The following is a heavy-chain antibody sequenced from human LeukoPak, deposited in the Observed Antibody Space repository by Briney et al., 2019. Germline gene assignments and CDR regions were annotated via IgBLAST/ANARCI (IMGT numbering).Heavy chain of an antibody. CDR3: AGDALGGYDILTGYEND. J-gene: IGHJ4*02. V-gene: IGHV1-69*05. CDR1: GGTFSSYA. D-gene: IGHD3-9*01. CDR2: IIPIFGTA. Sequence: GASVKVSCKASGGTFSSYAISWVRQAPGQGLEWMGGIIPIFGTANYAQKFQGRVTITTDESTSTAYMELSSLRSEDTAVYYCAGDALGGYDILTGYENDWGQGTLVTVSS.